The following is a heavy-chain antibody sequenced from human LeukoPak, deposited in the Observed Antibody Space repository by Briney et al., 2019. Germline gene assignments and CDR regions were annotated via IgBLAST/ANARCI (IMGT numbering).Heavy chain of an antibody. J-gene: IGHJ4*02. CDR2: ISGSGDST. V-gene: IGHV3-23*01. CDR1: GFTFSSYA. CDR3: AKEGSYSGSGFDY. D-gene: IGHD1-26*01. Sequence: PGGSLRLSCAASGFTFSSYAMSWVRQAPGKGLEWVSFISGSGDSTYYADSVKGRFTISRDNSKNTLYLQMNSLRGEDTAVYYCAKEGSYSGSGFDYWGQGTLVTVSS.